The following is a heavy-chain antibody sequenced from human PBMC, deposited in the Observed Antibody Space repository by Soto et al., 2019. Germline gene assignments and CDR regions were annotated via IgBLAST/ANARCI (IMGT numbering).Heavy chain of an antibody. CDR2: INPNSGGT. V-gene: IGHV1-2*04. CDR1: GYTFTGYY. J-gene: IGHJ6*02. D-gene: IGHD3-3*01. CDR3: ARGLGYDFWSGYYKGSYYYGMDV. Sequence: ASVKVSCKASGYTFTGYYMHWVRQAPGQGLEWMGWINPNSGGTNYAQKFQGWVTLTRDTSISTAYMELSRLRSDDTAVYYCARGLGYDFWSGYYKGSYYYGMDVWGQGTTVTVSS.